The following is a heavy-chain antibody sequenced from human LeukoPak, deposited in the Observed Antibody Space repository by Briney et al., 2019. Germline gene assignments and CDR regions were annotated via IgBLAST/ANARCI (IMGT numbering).Heavy chain of an antibody. V-gene: IGHV4-30-4*01. CDR3: ASVLVVVAATDIGWFDP. D-gene: IGHD2-15*01. Sequence: SETLSLTCTVSGGSISSGDYYWSWIRQPPGKGLEWIGHIYYSGSTYYNPSLKSRVTISVDTSKNQFSLKLSSVTAADTAVYYCASVLVVVAATDIGWFDPWGQGTLVTVSS. CDR2: IYYSGST. CDR1: GGSISSGDYY. J-gene: IGHJ5*02.